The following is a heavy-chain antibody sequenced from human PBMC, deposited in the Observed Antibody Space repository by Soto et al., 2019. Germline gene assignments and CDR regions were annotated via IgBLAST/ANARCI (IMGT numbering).Heavy chain of an antibody. D-gene: IGHD3-10*01. Sequence: GGSLRLSCAASGFTFSGSAMHWVRQASGKGLEWVGRIRSKANSYATAYAASVKGRFTISRDDSKNTAYLQMNSLKTEDTAVYYCTRHGESPPKRGFDPWGQGTLVTVSS. J-gene: IGHJ5*02. CDR2: IRSKANSYAT. CDR3: TRHGESPPKRGFDP. CDR1: GFTFSGSA. V-gene: IGHV3-73*01.